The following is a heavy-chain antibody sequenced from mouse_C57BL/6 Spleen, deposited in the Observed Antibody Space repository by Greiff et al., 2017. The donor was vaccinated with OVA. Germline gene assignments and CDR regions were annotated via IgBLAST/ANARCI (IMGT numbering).Heavy chain of an antibody. Sequence: VQLQQSGPELVKISCKASGYTFTDYYMNWVKQSHGKSLEWIGDINPNNGGTSYNQKFKGKATLTVDKSSSTAYMELRSLTSEDSAVYYCARATTVVAHFDYWGQGTTLTVSS. D-gene: IGHD1-1*01. J-gene: IGHJ2*01. CDR3: ARATTVVAHFDY. CDR2: INPNNGGT. CDR1: GYTFTDYY. V-gene: IGHV1-26*01.